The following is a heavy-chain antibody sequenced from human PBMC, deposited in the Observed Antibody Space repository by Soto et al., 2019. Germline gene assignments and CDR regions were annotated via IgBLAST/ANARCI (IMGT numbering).Heavy chain of an antibody. V-gene: IGHV5-51*01. CDR1: GYSFSNWW. D-gene: IGHD4-17*01. Sequence: GESLKISCKGSGYSFSNWWIAWVRQMPGKGLEYMGIIYPSDSQTRYSPSFQGQVTISADKSISTAYLQWSSLKASDTAIYYCARHGFYGDYSSNYYDPWGQGTLVTVS. CDR3: ARHGFYGDYSSNYYDP. CDR2: IYPSDSQT. J-gene: IGHJ5*02.